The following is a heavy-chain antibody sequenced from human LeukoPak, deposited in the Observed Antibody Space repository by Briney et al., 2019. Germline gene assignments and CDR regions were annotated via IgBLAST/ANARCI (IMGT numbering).Heavy chain of an antibody. J-gene: IGHJ4*02. Sequence: RASGTLSLTCAVSGGSISSSNWWSWVRQPPGKGLEWIGEIYHSGSTNYNPSLKSRVTISVDKSKDQFSLKLISVTAADTAVYYCARGTLYSGWSYYFDYWGQGSQVTVSS. CDR3: ARGTLYSGWSYYFDY. CDR1: GGSISSSNW. V-gene: IGHV4-4*02. D-gene: IGHD6-19*01. CDR2: IYHSGST.